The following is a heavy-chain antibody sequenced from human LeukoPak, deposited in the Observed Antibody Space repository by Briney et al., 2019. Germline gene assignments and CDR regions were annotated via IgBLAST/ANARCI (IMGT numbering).Heavy chain of an antibody. D-gene: IGHD1-26*01. CDR1: GFTFSSYW. V-gene: IGHV3-7*03. Sequence: PGGSLRLSCSASGFTFSSYWMSWLRQAPGKGLEWVANINKDGGEKYYVDSVKGRFTISRDNAKNSLYLQMNSLRADDTAGYYCVKNSPPRYSGSPPAYWGQGTLVTVSS. CDR2: INKDGGEK. J-gene: IGHJ4*02. CDR3: VKNSPPRYSGSPPAY.